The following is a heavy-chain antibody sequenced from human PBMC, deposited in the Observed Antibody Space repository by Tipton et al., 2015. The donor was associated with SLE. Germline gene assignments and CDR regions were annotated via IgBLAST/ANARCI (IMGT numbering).Heavy chain of an antibody. CDR1: GYTFTGHF. Sequence: QLVQSGAEVRKPGASVKVSCKASGYTFTGHFIHWVRQAPGQGLEWMGWIIPNSGGTNYAQKFQGRVTVTRDTSISTAYMELSRLRSDDTAVYYCARLSHYSNGWDFDYWGQGTLVTVSS. D-gene: IGHD6-19*01. J-gene: IGHJ4*02. V-gene: IGHV1-2*02. CDR3: ARLSHYSNGWDFDY. CDR2: IIPNSGGT.